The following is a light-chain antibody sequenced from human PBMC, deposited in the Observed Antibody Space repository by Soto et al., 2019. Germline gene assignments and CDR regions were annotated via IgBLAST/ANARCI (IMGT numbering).Light chain of an antibody. CDR2: AAS. J-gene: IGKJ4*01. Sequence: IQLTQSPSSLSASVGDRVTITCRASQAISSYLAWYQQNPGKAPNLLIYAASTLQSGVPSRFSGSGSGTDFTLTISSLQPEDFATYFCQQLNSYPLTFGGGTKVDIK. V-gene: IGKV1-9*01. CDR3: QQLNSYPLT. CDR1: QAISSY.